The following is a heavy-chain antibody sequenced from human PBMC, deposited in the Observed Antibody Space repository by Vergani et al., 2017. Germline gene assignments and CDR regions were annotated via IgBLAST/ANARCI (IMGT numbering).Heavy chain of an antibody. J-gene: IGHJ1*01. CDR3: TTAWGLYYLHGEYFQY. D-gene: IGHD3-10*01. V-gene: IGHV3-23*01. CDR2: ISSGGGDI. CDR1: GFTFDTYT. Sequence: EVQFLESGGGLVQPGGSRRPSCAGAGFTFDTYTMAYVRQAPGKGLEWVATISSGGGDIFYADSVKGRFTISRDNSKNTLFLQMNSLKDEDTAVYYCTTAWGLYYLHGEYFQYWGRGTLVSVSS.